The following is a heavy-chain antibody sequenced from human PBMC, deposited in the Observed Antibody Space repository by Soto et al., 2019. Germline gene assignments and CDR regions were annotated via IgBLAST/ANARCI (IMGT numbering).Heavy chain of an antibody. D-gene: IGHD3-22*01. CDR1: GGSFSGYY. V-gene: IGHV4-34*01. CDR3: ARPPTYYYDSSGYYPGRAFDI. CDR2: INHSGST. Sequence: PSETLSLTCAVYGGSFSGYYWSWIRQPPGKGLEWIGEINHSGSTNYNPSLKSRVTISVDTSKNQFSLKLSSVTAADTAVYYCARPPTYYYDSSGYYPGRAFDIWGQGTMVTVSS. J-gene: IGHJ3*02.